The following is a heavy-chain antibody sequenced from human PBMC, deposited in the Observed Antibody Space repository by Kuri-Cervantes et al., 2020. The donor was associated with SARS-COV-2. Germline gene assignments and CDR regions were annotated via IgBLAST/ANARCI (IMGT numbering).Heavy chain of an antibody. Sequence: SGTLSLTCTVSGCSISSGSYYWSWIRQPAGKGLESIGHIYTSGSTNYNPSLKSRVTISVDTSKNQFSLKLSSVTAAETAVYYCAREWELLRGWFDPWGQGTLVTVSS. CDR1: GCSISSGSYY. D-gene: IGHD1-26*01. V-gene: IGHV4-61*09. CDR2: IYTSGST. CDR3: AREWELLRGWFDP. J-gene: IGHJ5*02.